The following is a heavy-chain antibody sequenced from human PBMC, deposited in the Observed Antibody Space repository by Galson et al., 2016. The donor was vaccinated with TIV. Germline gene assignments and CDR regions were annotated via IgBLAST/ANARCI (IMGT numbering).Heavy chain of an antibody. J-gene: IGHJ5*02. CDR2: ITGMFGTA. D-gene: IGHD2-21*02. CDR1: EGKFSSFA. V-gene: IGHV1-69*05. CDR3: VKEDCGGDCRFDP. Sequence: SVKVSCKASEGKFSSFAISWVRQAPGQGLEWMGGITGMFGTAKYAQKFQGRLTITTDEPTNSAYMELSSLRSEDTAVYYCVKEDCGGDCRFDPWGQGSLVTVS.